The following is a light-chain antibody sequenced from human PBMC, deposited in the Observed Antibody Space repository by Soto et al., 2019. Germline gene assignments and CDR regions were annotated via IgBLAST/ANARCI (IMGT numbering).Light chain of an antibody. CDR1: SSDVGSYNL. J-gene: IGLJ3*02. CDR3: CSYVGSSTGV. Sequence: QSALTQPASVSGSPGQSITISCTGTSSDVGSYNLVSWYQQRPGKAPKVMIYEGSKRPSGVSDRFSGSQSGKTASLTISGLQAEDEADYYCCSYVGSSTGVFGGGTKLTVL. V-gene: IGLV2-23*01. CDR2: EGS.